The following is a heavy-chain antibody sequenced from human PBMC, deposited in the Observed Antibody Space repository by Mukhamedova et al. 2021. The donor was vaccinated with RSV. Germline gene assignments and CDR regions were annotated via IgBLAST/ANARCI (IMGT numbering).Heavy chain of an antibody. CDR3: VRGHFGGEDPY. Sequence: GFTFNIYAMTWVRQAPGKGLEWVSIIYRGGSSTFYTDSVKGRFTISRDDSKNAVYLQKNNLRVEYTALYYCVRGHFGGEDPYWG. CDR1: GFTFNIYA. V-gene: IGHV3-23*03. CDR2: IYRGGSST. D-gene: IGHD3-3*01. J-gene: IGHJ4*01.